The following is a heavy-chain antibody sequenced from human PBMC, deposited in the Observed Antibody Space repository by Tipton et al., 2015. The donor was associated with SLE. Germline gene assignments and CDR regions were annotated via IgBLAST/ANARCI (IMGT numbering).Heavy chain of an antibody. J-gene: IGHJ3*01. CDR3: ARSGGDCSSASCYDLSFDV. CDR1: GFTFSSYW. V-gene: IGHV3-74*01. D-gene: IGHD2-2*01. CDR2: INSDGSST. Sequence: SLRLSCAASGFTFSSYWIHWVRQAPGKGLVWVSRINSDGSSTTYADSVKGRFTISRDNTKNTLYLQMNSLRAKDTAVYYCARSGGDCSSASCYDLSFDVWGQGTTVTVSS.